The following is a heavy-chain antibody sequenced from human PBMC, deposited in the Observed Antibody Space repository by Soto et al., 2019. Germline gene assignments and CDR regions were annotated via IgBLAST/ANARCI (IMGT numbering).Heavy chain of an antibody. CDR1: GGSISSGGHS. V-gene: IGHV4-30-2*01. D-gene: IGHD6-19*01. J-gene: IGHJ4*02. CDR2: ISHSGST. Sequence: PSETLSLTCAVSGGSISSGGHSLSGIRQPPGKGLEWIGYISHSGSTYYNPSLKSRVTISVDRSKNQFSLKLSSVTAADTAVYYCARGGLLPDYWGQGTLVTVSS. CDR3: ARGGLLPDY.